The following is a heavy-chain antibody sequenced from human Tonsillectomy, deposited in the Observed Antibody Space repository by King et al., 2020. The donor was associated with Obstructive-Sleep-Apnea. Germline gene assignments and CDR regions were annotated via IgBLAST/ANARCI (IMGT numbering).Heavy chain of an antibody. V-gene: IGHV4-59*01. CDR1: GDSISTYC. J-gene: IGHJ3*02. Sequence: VQLQESGPGLVKPAETLSLTCTVSGDSISTYCWNWIRQPPGEGLEWIGYIYYSGTTNYNSSLKSRVTISVDTSKNQFSLKLTSVTAADTAVYYCARGEGFRDAFDIWGQGTMVTVSS. D-gene: IGHD3-3*01. CDR2: IYYSGTT. CDR3: ARGEGFRDAFDI.